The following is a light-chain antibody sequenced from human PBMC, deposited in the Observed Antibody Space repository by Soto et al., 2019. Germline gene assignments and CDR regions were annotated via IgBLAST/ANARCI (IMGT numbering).Light chain of an antibody. J-gene: IGKJ1*01. CDR3: QQYNNWPPPWT. V-gene: IGKV3-15*01. Sequence: EIVMTQSPATLSVSTGERATLSCRASQSVSSNLAWYQQKPGQAPRLLLYGASTRATGIPARFSGSGSGTEFTLTISSLQSEDFAVYYCQQYNNWPPPWTFGLGTKVEIK. CDR2: GAS. CDR1: QSVSSN.